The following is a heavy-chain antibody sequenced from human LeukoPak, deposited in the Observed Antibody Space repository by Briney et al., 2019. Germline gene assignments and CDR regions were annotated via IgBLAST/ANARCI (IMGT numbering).Heavy chain of an antibody. D-gene: IGHD1-14*01. CDR3: ARAPGRRYFDY. J-gene: IGHJ4*02. Sequence: PSETLSLTCAVYGGSFSGYYWSWIRQPPGKGLEWIGEINHSGSTNYNPSLKSRVTISVDTSKNQFSLKLSPVTAADTAVYYCARAPGRRYFDYWGQGTLVTVSS. CDR1: GGSFSGYY. V-gene: IGHV4-34*01. CDR2: INHSGST.